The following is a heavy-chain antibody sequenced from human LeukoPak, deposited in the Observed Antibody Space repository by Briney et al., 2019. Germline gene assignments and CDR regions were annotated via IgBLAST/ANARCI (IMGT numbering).Heavy chain of an antibody. Sequence: PGGSLRLSCAASGFAFSYYGMHWVHHAPGKGLEWVAVISHDGSNIHYGDSVKGRFTISRDNSKNTVYLQMNSLRAEDTAIYYCAKDPYRVVVATGNYLDPWGQGTLVTVSS. V-gene: IGHV3-30*18. D-gene: IGHD2-15*01. CDR3: AKDPYRVVVATGNYLDP. J-gene: IGHJ5*02. CDR1: GFAFSYYG. CDR2: ISHDGSNI.